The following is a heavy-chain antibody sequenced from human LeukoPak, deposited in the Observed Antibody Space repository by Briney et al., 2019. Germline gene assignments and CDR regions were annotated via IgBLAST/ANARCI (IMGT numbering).Heavy chain of an antibody. D-gene: IGHD4-17*01. V-gene: IGHV4-61*01. CDR1: GYSISSGYY. Sequence: PSETLSLTCGVSGYSISSGYYWGWIRQPPGRGLEWIGYIYYSGSTNYNPSLKSRVTISVDTSKNQFSLKLSSVTAADTAVYYCARVRDDYGDYDAFDIWGQGTMVTVSS. J-gene: IGHJ3*02. CDR2: IYYSGST. CDR3: ARVRDDYGDYDAFDI.